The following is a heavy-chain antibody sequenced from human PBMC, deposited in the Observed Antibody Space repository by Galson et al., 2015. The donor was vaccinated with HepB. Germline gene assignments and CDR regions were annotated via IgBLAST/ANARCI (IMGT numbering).Heavy chain of an antibody. V-gene: IGHV3-30*04. CDR2: LSSHGDNE. J-gene: IGHJ4*02. CDR3: ARTFYFDY. D-gene: IGHD3-16*01. Sequence: LRLSYAASGFTFSSYAMNWVRQAPGKGLEWVAVLSSHGDNEYYADSVKGRFTISRDNSENTVYLQMHSLRVEDTAVYYCARTFYFDYWGQGTLVTVSS. CDR1: GFTFSSYA.